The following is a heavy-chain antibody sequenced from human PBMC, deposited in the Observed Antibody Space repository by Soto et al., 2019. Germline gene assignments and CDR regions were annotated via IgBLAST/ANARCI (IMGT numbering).Heavy chain of an antibody. CDR3: ARAFGGINMVPGFDP. V-gene: IGHV1-69*06. Sequence: SVKVSFNASGGTFSSYAMSWVRQSPVQGLEWMGGIIPIFGTANYAQKLQGRVTITADKSTSTAYMGLSSLRSEDKAVYYCARAFGGINMVPGFDPWGQGTLVTVSS. D-gene: IGHD3-10*01. J-gene: IGHJ5*02. CDR2: IIPIFGTA. CDR1: GGTFSSYA.